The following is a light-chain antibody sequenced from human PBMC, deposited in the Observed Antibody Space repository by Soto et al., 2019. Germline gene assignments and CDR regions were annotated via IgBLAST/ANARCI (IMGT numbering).Light chain of an antibody. CDR2: GAS. J-gene: IGKJ1*01. V-gene: IGKV3-20*01. CDR1: QSVGSSY. Sequence: ESVLTQSPGTLSLSPGERATLSCRASQSVGSSYLAWYQQKPGQAPRLLIFGASSRAAGIPDRFSGSGSGTAFTLTISRLEPEDLAVYYCQQYGGSPGTFGQGTKVEIK. CDR3: QQYGGSPGT.